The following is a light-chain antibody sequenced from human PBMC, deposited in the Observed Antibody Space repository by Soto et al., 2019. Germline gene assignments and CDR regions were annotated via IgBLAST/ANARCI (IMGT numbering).Light chain of an antibody. CDR1: QTISTY. J-gene: IGKJ2*01. Sequence: DIQMTQSPSSLSASVGDGVTITCRASQTISTYSNWYQQKPGKAPRLLISEASSLLSVVPSRCSGSGSGTDCTLTIASLQPEDFSTYYCQQSDSTPSSFGQGTKGEI. CDR3: QQSDSTPSS. CDR2: EAS. V-gene: IGKV1-39*01.